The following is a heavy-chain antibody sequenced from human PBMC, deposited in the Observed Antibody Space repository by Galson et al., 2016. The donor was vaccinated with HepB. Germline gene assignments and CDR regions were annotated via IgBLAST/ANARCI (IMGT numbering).Heavy chain of an antibody. CDR2: INGRGDRT. CDR3: AKVVRMTADYYYYGMDV. CDR1: GFTFSSYA. J-gene: IGHJ6*02. V-gene: IGHV3-23*01. Sequence: SLRLSCADSGFTFSSYAITWVRRPPGKGPEWVSSINGRGDRTHYADFVKGRFTISRDNSKNTLYLQMNSLRVEDTAVYYCAKVVRMTADYYYYGMDVWGPGTTVTVSS. D-gene: IGHD2-21*02.